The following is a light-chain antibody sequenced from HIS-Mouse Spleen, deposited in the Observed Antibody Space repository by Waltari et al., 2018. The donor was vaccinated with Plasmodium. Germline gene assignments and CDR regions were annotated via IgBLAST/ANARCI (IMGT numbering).Light chain of an antibody. V-gene: IGLV3-10*01. CDR3: YSTDSSGNHRV. CDR2: EDS. Sequence: SYELTQPPSVSVSPGQTARIPCSGDGLPTKYTFWYQQKSGQAPVLVIYEDSKRPSGIPERFSGSSSGTMATLTISGAQVEDEADYYCYSTDSSGNHRVFGGGTKLTVL. CDR1: GLPTKY. J-gene: IGLJ3*02.